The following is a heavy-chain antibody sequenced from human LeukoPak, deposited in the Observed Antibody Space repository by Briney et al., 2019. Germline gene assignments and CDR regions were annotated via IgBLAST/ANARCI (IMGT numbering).Heavy chain of an antibody. D-gene: IGHD4-23*01. Sequence: VQPGRSLRLSCAASGFTFSSYAMHWVRQAPGKGLEWVAVISYDGSNKYYADSVKGRFTISRDNSKNTLYLQMNSLRAEDTAVYYCARERWDYGGNNYYYYYGMDVWGQGTTVTVSS. CDR2: ISYDGSNK. CDR3: ARERWDYGGNNYYYYYGMDV. J-gene: IGHJ6*02. CDR1: GFTFSSYA. V-gene: IGHV3-30-3*01.